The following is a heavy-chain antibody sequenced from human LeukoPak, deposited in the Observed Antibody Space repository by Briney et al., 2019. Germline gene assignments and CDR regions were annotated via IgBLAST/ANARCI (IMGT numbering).Heavy chain of an antibody. CDR1: GFTFSSYE. V-gene: IGHV3-48*03. CDR3: VTKWRWLQF. CDR2: ISGSASTI. D-gene: IGHD5-24*01. J-gene: IGHJ4*02. Sequence: GGSLRLSCAASGFTFSSYEMNWVRQAPGRGLEWVSYISGSASTIYYADSVKGRFTISRDNAKNSLYLQINSLRAEDTAVYYCVTKWRWLQFWGQGTLVTVSS.